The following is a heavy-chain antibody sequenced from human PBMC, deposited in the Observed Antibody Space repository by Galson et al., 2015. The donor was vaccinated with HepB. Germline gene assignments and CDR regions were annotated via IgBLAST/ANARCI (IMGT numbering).Heavy chain of an antibody. CDR2: IYYSGST. Sequence: LSLTCTVSGGSISSSSYYWGWIRQPPGKGLEWIGSIYYSGSTYYNPSLKSRVTISVDTSKNQFSLKLSSVTAADTAVYYCARDDSSGYFFDYWGQGTLVTVSS. CDR1: GGSISSSSYY. CDR3: ARDDSSGYFFDY. J-gene: IGHJ4*02. V-gene: IGHV4-39*01. D-gene: IGHD3-22*01.